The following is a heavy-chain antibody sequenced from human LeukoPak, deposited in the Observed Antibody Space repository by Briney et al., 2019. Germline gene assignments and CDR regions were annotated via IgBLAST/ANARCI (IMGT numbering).Heavy chain of an antibody. D-gene: IGHD2-2*01. J-gene: IGHJ4*02. Sequence: ASVKVSFKASGYTFTGYYMHWVRQAPGQGVEWMGWISAYNGNTNYAQKLQGRVTMTTDTSTSTAYMELRSLRSDGTAVYYCARDLGLVVPAAISDCWGQGTLVTVSS. V-gene: IGHV1-18*04. CDR3: ARDLGLVVPAAISDC. CDR2: ISAYNGNT. CDR1: GYTFTGYY.